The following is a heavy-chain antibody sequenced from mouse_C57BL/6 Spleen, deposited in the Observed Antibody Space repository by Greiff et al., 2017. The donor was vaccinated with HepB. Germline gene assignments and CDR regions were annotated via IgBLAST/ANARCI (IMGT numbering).Heavy chain of an antibody. D-gene: IGHD1-1*01. CDR2: IDPETGGT. V-gene: IGHV1-15*01. CDR3: TRANYGSFDD. J-gene: IGHJ2*01. CDR1: GYTFTDYE. Sequence: QVQLKQSGAELVRPGASVTLSCKASGYTFTDYEMHWVKQTPVHGLEWIGAIDPETGGTAYNQKFKGKAILTADKSSSTAYMELRSRTSEDSAVYYCTRANYGSFDDWGQGTTLTVSS.